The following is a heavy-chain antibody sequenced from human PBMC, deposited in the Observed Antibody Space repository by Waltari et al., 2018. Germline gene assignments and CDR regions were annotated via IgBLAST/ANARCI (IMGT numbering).Heavy chain of an antibody. Sequence: QVQLVQSGAEVKKPGASVKVSCTASGYTFTGADMHGVRQAPGQGLEWMGWINPKSGGTNYAQKFQGRVTMTRDTSISTAYMELSRLRSDDTAVYYCARDSYSSSNDYWGQGTLVTVSS. CDR1: GYTFTGAD. CDR3: ARDSYSSSNDY. CDR2: INPKSGGT. J-gene: IGHJ4*02. D-gene: IGHD6-13*01. V-gene: IGHV1-2*02.